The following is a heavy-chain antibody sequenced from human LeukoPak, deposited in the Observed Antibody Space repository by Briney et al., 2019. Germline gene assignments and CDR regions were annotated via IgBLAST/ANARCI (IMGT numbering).Heavy chain of an antibody. D-gene: IGHD1-26*01. CDR2: IYYSGST. Sequence: PSETLSLTCAVYGGSFSGYYWSWIRQPPGKGLEWIGYIYYSGSTNYNPSLKSRVTISVDTSKNQFSLKLSSVTAADTAVYYCAVGPAYYFDYWGQGTLVTVSS. CDR3: AVGPAYYFDY. CDR1: GGSFSGYY. J-gene: IGHJ4*02. V-gene: IGHV4-59*08.